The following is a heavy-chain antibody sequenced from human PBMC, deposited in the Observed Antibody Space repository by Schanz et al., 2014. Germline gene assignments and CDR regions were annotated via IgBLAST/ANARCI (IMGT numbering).Heavy chain of an antibody. Sequence: QVQLVQSGAEVKKPGASVKVSCKASGYTFTVYYMHWVRQAPGQGLEWLGWINPNSGATSSAQKFQGRVTMTRDTSSSTAYMELSRLTSDDTAVFFCARENTAVAGMPRVMDVWGQGTTVTVTS. CDR2: INPNSGAT. V-gene: IGHV1-2*02. CDR1: GYTFTVYY. CDR3: ARENTAVAGMPRVMDV. D-gene: IGHD6-19*01. J-gene: IGHJ6*02.